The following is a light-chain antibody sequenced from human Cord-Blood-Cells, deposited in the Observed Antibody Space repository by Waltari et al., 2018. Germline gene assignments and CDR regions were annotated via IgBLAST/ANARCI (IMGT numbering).Light chain of an antibody. CDR2: AAS. J-gene: IGKJ5*01. CDR1: QSISSY. CDR3: QQNYSTPIN. Sequence: QMTQSPSSLSVSVGDRVTITCRASQSISSYLNWYQQKPGKAPKLLIYAASSLQSGVPSRFSGKGSETDFTHSISSLKPEDFETYYCQQNYSTPINFGQETRLEIK. V-gene: IGKV1-39*01.